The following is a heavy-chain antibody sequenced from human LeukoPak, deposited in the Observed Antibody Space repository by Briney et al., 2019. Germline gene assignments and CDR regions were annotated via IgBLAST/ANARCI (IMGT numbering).Heavy chain of an antibody. J-gene: IGHJ4*02. V-gene: IGHV1-69*01. D-gene: IGHD2-15*01. Sequence: ASVKVSCKASGGTFSSYAISWVRQAPGQGLEWMGGIIPIFGTANYAQKFQGRVTNTADESTSTAYMELSSLRSEDTAVYYCAREPYCSGGSCSSAPLDYWGQGTLVTVSS. CDR3: AREPYCSGGSCSSAPLDY. CDR1: GGTFSSYA. CDR2: IIPIFGTA.